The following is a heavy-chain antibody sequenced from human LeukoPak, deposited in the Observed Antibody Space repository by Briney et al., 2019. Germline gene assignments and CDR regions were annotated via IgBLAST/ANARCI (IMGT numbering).Heavy chain of an antibody. D-gene: IGHD5-24*01. J-gene: IGHJ2*01. CDR3: AKDQLDGYNPYWYFDL. CDR2: INWNGRST. Sequence: PGGSLRLSCAASGFTFDDYGMSWVRQAPGKGLEWVSGINWNGRSTAYADSVKGRFTISRDNAKNSLYLQMNSLRAEDTALYYCAKDQLDGYNPYWYFDLWGRGTLVTVSS. V-gene: IGHV3-20*04. CDR1: GFTFDDYG.